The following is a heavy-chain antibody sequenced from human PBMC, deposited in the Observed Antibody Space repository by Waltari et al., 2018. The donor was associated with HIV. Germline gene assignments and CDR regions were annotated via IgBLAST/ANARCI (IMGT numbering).Heavy chain of an antibody. V-gene: IGHV1-69*01. CDR1: GGTFSSYA. D-gene: IGHD2-15*01. CDR3: ARDGSGDGYNFDY. J-gene: IGHJ4*02. CDR2: IIPIFVTE. Sequence: QVQLVQSGAEVKKPGSSVKVSCKASGGTFSSYAISWVRQAPGQGLEWMGGIIPIFVTENDAQKCPGRVTITADESTSTAYMELSSLRSEDTAVYYCARDGSGDGYNFDYWGQGTLVTVSS.